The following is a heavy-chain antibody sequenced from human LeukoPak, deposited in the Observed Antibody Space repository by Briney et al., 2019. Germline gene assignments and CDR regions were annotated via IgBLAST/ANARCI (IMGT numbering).Heavy chain of an antibody. CDR2: IIPIFGTA. CDR3: AQSPEDDYVWGSYRPLDY. J-gene: IGHJ4*02. Sequence: SVKVSCKASGGTFSSYAISWVRQAPGQGLEWMGGIIPIFGTANYAQKFQGRVTITADGSTSTAYMELSSLRSEDTAVYYCAQSPEDDYVWGSYRPLDYWGQGTLVTVSS. CDR1: GGTFSSYA. D-gene: IGHD3-16*02. V-gene: IGHV1-69*01.